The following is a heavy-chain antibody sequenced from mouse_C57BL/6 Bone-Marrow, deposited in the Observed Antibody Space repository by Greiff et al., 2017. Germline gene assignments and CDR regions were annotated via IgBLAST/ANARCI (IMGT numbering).Heavy chain of an antibody. CDR3: TRAPYDYDDAY. D-gene: IGHD2-4*01. CDR2: ISSGGDYF. J-gene: IGHJ3*01. V-gene: IGHV5-9-1*02. Sequence: VTLVESGEGLVKPGGSLKLSCAASGFTFSSYAMSSVRHTPEKRLEWVAYISSGGDYFYYADTVKGRFTISRDNARNTLYLQMSSLKSEDTAMYYCTRAPYDYDDAYWGQGALVTVSA. CDR1: GFTFSSYA.